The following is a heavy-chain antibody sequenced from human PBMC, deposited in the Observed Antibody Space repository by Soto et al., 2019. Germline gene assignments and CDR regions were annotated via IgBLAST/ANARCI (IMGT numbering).Heavy chain of an antibody. J-gene: IGHJ2*01. Sequence: SETLSLTCTVSGGSISTYSWSWIRQPAGKGLQWIGHIPPSGSTDYNPSLKSRVTMSLDTSSNQLSLKLSSVTAADTAVYYCVLTATAGYFDLWGRGTLVTVSS. CDR1: GGSISTYS. V-gene: IGHV4-4*07. CDR3: VLTATAGYFDL. CDR2: IPPSGST.